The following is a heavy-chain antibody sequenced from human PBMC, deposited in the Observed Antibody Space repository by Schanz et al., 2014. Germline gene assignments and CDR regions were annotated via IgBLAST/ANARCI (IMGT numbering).Heavy chain of an antibody. CDR3: ARDTTWRLDL. Sequence: QVQLQESGPGLVKPSQTLSLTCTVSGGSISSATYYWSWVRQPAGKGLEWIGRIYSRGSSTYNPSLKSRVTKPIETPNTQFSVKLNSVTAADTAVYYCARDTTWRLDLWGRGTLVTVSS. J-gene: IGHJ2*01. D-gene: IGHD1-1*01. V-gene: IGHV4-61*02. CDR1: GGSISSATYY. CDR2: IYSRGSS.